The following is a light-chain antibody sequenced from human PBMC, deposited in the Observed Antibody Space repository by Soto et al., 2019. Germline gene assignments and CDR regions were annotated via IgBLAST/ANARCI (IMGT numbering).Light chain of an antibody. J-gene: IGKJ1*01. CDR1: QRASRQY. CDR2: SVS. CDR3: QDFDSPQWT. V-gene: IGKV3-20*01. Sequence: VLTQSPDTLSLSPGDRATLSCRANQRASRQYLSWYQQRPGQPPRLLIYSVSMRADGVPDRFSGSGSGSEFTLTINSLEPEDFAVYYCQDFDSPQWTFGQGIKIE.